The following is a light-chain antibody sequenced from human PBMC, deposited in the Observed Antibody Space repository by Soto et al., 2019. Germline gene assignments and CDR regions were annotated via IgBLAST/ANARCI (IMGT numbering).Light chain of an antibody. J-gene: IGLJ3*02. CDR3: CSYAGSYTWV. Sequence: QSALTQPRSVSGSPGQSVTISCTGTSSDVGGYNYVSWYQQHPGKAPKLMIYDVSKRPSGVPDRFSGSKSGNTASLTISGLPAEDEADYYCCSYAGSYTWVFGGGIKLTVL. CDR2: DVS. CDR1: SSDVGGYNY. V-gene: IGLV2-11*01.